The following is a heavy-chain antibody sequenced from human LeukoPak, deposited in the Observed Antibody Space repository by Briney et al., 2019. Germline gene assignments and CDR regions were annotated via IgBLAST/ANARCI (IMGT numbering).Heavy chain of an antibody. D-gene: IGHD6-6*01. CDR3: ARDPYSSSSWFDP. CDR2: INPNSGGT. CDR1: GYTFTGYY. V-gene: IGHV1-2*02. Sequence: ASVTVSCKASGYTFTGYYMHWVRQAPGQGLEWMGWINPNSGGTNYAQKFQGRVTMTRDTSISTAYMELSRLRSDDTAVYYCARDPYSSSSWFDPWGQGTLVTVSS. J-gene: IGHJ5*02.